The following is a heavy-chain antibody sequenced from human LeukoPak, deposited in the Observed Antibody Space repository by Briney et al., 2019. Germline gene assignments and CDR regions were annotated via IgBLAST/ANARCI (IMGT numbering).Heavy chain of an antibody. CDR2: IYPGDSYT. V-gene: IGHV5-51*01. CDR1: GYSFTNYW. J-gene: IGHJ5*01. CDR3: ARGIAAAAVTKFDC. D-gene: IGHD6-13*01. Sequence: GESLKISCQGSGYSFTNYWIGWVRQMPGKGLEWMGIIYPGDSYTRYSPSFQGQVTISADKSTSTPYLQWSSVKASDAAMSFCARGIAAAAVTKFDCWGQGTLVTVSS.